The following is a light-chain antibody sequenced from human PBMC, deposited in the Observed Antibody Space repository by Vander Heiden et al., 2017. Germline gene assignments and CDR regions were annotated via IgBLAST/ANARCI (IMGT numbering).Light chain of an antibody. Sequence: QLVLPQSPSASACLGASVKLTCTLSSGHSSYTIAWHQQQPEKGPRYLMKLNSDGSHSKGDGIPDRFSGSSSGAERYLTISSLQSEDEADYYCQTWGTGIWVFGGGTKLTVL. V-gene: IGLV4-69*01. CDR3: QTWGTGIWV. CDR1: SGHSSYT. CDR2: LNSDGSH. J-gene: IGLJ3*02.